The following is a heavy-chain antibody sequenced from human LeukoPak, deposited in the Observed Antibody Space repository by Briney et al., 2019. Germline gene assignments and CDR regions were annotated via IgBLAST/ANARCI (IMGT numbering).Heavy chain of an antibody. CDR1: GFTLSDHY. CDR2: ISSSGRTI. D-gene: IGHD5-24*01. V-gene: IGHV3-11*01. CDR3: ARGVSSREGYYGMDV. J-gene: IGHJ6*02. Sequence: PRGSLRLSCAAPGFTLSDHYMSWIRQTPGKGLEWVSYISSSGRTIYYADSVKGRFSISRDNANNSMYLQMIRLRAVDTAVYDLARGVSSREGYYGMDVWGQGTTVTVSS.